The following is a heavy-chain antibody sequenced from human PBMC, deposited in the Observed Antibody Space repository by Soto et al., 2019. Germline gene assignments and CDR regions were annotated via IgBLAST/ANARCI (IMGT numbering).Heavy chain of an antibody. CDR2: INAGNGNT. CDR3: AREESSRWYGDFDY. Sequence: ASVKVSCKASGYTFTSYAMHWVRQAPGQRLEWMGWINAGNGNTKYSQKFQGRVTITRDTSASTAYMELSSLRSEDTAVYYCAREESSRWYGDFDYWGQGTLVTVSS. CDR1: GYTFTSYA. J-gene: IGHJ4*02. D-gene: IGHD6-13*01. V-gene: IGHV1-3*01.